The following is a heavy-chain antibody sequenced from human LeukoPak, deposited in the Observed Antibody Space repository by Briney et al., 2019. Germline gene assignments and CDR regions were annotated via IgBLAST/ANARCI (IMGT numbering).Heavy chain of an antibody. V-gene: IGHV3-23*01. Sequence: QTGGSLRLSCALSGITLSIYGMSWVRPAPEEGLEWVAGIIDRGGRTNYADSVKGRFTISRDNPKNTLYLQMNSLRAEDTAVYFCARRGVVIRVILVGFHKEAFYFDSWGQGALVTVSS. D-gene: IGHD3-22*01. J-gene: IGHJ4*02. CDR1: GITLSIYG. CDR3: ARRGVVIRVILVGFHKEAFYFDS. CDR2: IIDRGGRT.